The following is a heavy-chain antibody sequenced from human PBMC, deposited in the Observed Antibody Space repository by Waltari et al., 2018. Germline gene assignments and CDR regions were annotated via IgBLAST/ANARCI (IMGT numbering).Heavy chain of an antibody. CDR1: GFTFGSEW. Sequence: EVQLVESGGNLVQPGGSLRLSCAASGFTFGSEWMCWVRQAPGKGLELVATIKQDGTDKYYVDSVKGRFTVSRDNAKKSLHLQMNSLRAEDTAVYYCARWSRSLWLGGQGTLVTVSS. D-gene: IGHD3-10*01. J-gene: IGHJ4*02. CDR3: ARWSRSLWL. V-gene: IGHV3-7*01. CDR2: IKQDGTDK.